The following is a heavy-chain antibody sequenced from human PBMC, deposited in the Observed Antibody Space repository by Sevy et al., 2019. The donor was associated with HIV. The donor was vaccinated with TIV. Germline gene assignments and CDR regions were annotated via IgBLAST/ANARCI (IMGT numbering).Heavy chain of an antibody. J-gene: IGHJ4*02. Sequence: SETLSLTCAVSGGSISSSSYYWGWIRQPPGKGLEWIGSFYYSGSPYYNPSLKSRVTISVDPSKNQFSLKLSSVTAADTAVYYCARLGNAKYYYDSSGYFQIDYWGQGTLVTVSS. D-gene: IGHD3-22*01. CDR2: FYYSGSP. V-gene: IGHV4-39*01. CDR3: ARLGNAKYYYDSSGYFQIDY. CDR1: GGSISSSSYY.